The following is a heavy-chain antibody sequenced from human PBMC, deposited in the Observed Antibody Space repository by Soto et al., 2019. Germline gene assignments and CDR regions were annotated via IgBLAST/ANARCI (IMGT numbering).Heavy chain of an antibody. V-gene: IGHV3-53*01. Sequence: GGSLRLSCAASGLPVSTNYMSWVRQAPGKGLEWVSVIYNDGKTYYADSVKGRFTISRDASKNTLHLQMDSLRDEDTAVYYCVRPLPSGKNYGMDVWGQGTTVTLSS. J-gene: IGHJ6*02. D-gene: IGHD3-10*01. CDR2: IYNDGKT. CDR1: GLPVSTNY. CDR3: VRPLPSGKNYGMDV.